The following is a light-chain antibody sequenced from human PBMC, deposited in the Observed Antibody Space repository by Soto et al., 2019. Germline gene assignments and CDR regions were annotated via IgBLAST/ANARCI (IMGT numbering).Light chain of an antibody. CDR3: QQSHSNAYT. CDR2: AAS. J-gene: IGKJ2*01. Sequence: DIPMTQSPSSLSASVGDRVTITCRASQSIARHLNWYQQRPGRAPKFLIYAASSLQRVVPSRFSGSGSGTDFTLTISGLQPDDFATYYCQQSHSNAYTFGQGTKLEIK. V-gene: IGKV1-39*01. CDR1: QSIARH.